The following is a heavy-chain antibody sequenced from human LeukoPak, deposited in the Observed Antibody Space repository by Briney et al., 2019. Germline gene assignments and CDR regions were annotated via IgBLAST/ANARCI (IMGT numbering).Heavy chain of an antibody. V-gene: IGHV3-21*01. CDR3: ASDLYYYDSSGYFS. CDR1: GFTFSSYS. CDR2: ISSSSSYI. Sequence: GGSLRLXCAASGFTFSSYSMNWDRQAPGKGLEWVSSISSSSSYIYYADSVKGRFTISRDNAKYSLYLQMNSLRAEDTAVYYCASDLYYYDSSGYFSWGQGTLVTVSS. D-gene: IGHD3-22*01. J-gene: IGHJ5*02.